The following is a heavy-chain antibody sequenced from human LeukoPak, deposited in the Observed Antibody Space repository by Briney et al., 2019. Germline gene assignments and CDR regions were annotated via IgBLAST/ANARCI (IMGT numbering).Heavy chain of an antibody. J-gene: IGHJ6*02. CDR2: IYYSGST. D-gene: IGHD3-16*01. CDR3: ARVRDLRYYGMDV. Sequence: ASETLSLTCTVSGGSISSYYWSWIRQPPGKGLEWIGYIYYSGSTNYNPSLKSRVTISVDTSKNQFSLKLSSVTAADTAVYYCARVRDLRYYGMDVWGQGTTVTVSS. V-gene: IGHV4-59*01. CDR1: GGSISSYY.